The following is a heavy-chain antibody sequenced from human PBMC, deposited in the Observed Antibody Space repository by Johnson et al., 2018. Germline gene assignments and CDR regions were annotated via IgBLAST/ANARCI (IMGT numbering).Heavy chain of an antibody. V-gene: IGHV3-74*02. Sequence: VQLVESGGGLVQPGGSLRLSCAASGFTFSSYWMHWVRQAPGKGLVWVSXXXXXESPTNYADSVNGRFTISRDNAKNTLYLQMTSLSAEDTAVYYCAELSSSTFDIWGQGTVVTVSS. CDR2: XXXXESPT. CDR3: AELSSSTFDI. J-gene: IGHJ3*02. CDR1: GFTFSSYW. D-gene: IGHD6-6*01.